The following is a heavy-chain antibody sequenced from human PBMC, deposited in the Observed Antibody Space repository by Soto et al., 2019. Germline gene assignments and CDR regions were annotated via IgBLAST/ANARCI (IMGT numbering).Heavy chain of an antibody. V-gene: IGHV1-69*02. Sequence: QVQLVQSGAEVKKPGSSVKVSCKASGGTFSSYTISWVRQAPGQGLEWMGRIIPILGIANYAQKFQGRVTITADKXXSXAXXALSSLRSEDTAVYYCARLHYYDSSGYPGGYGMDVWGQGTTVTVSS. J-gene: IGHJ6*02. CDR2: IIPILGIA. D-gene: IGHD3-22*01. CDR1: GGTFSSYT. CDR3: ARLHYYDSSGYPGGYGMDV.